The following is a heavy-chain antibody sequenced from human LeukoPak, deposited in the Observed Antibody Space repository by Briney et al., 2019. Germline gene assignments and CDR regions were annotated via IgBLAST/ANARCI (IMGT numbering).Heavy chain of an antibody. V-gene: IGHV4-59*08. CDR2: IYYSGST. D-gene: IGHD6-6*01. Sequence: PSETLSLTCTVSGGSISRYYWSWIRQPPGKRLEYIGDIYYSGSTNYSPSLKSRVTILVDTSKNQFSLTVNSVTAADTAVYFCAASSSSMPDYYHYFLDVWGKGTTVTVSS. CDR3: AASSSSMPDYYHYFLDV. CDR1: GGSISRYY. J-gene: IGHJ6*03.